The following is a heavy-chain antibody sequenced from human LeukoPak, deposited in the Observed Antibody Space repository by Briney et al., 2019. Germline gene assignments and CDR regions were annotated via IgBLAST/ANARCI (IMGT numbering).Heavy chain of an antibody. V-gene: IGHV5-51*01. D-gene: IGHD4-17*01. CDR1: GYSFTSYW. CDR2: IYPGDSDT. CDR3: ARQGGAVTSSFDY. J-gene: IGHJ4*02. Sequence: GESLKISCKGSGYSFTSYWIGWVRQMPGKGLEWMGIIYPGDSDTKYSPSFQDQVTISADKSISTAYLQWSSLKASDTAMYYCARQGGAVTSSFDYWGQGTLVTVSS.